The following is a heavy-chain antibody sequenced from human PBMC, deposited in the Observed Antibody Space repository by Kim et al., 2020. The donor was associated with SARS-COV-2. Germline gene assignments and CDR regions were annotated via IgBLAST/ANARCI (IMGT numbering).Heavy chain of an antibody. CDR3: ARGGSGYVDNWFDP. V-gene: IGHV4-34*01. CDR2: INHSGNT. CDR1: GGSFSGYY. J-gene: IGHJ5*02. D-gene: IGHD5-12*01. Sequence: SETLSLTCAVNGGSFSGYYWSWIRQPPGKGLEWIGEINHSGNTNYTPSLKSRVTMSVDTSKNHFSLKLSSVTAADTAMYYCARGGSGYVDNWFDPWGQG.